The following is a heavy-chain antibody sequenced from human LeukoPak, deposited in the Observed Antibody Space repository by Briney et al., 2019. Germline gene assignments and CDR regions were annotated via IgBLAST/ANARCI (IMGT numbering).Heavy chain of an antibody. CDR3: ATSRWPTSGFSNY. V-gene: IGHV1-69-2*01. J-gene: IGHJ4*02. CDR1: GYTFTDYY. CDR2: VDPEDGET. Sequence: GASVKVSCKASGYTFTDYYMHWVQQAPGKGLEWVGRVDPEDGETIYAEKFQGRVTITADTSTDTAYMELSSLRSEDTAVYYCATSRWPTSGFSNYWGQGTLVTVSS. D-gene: IGHD6-25*01.